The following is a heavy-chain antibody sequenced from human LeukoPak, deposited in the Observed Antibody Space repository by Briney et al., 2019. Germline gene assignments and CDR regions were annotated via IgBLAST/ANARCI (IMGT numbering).Heavy chain of an antibody. CDR3: AKNLGPFDV. Sequence: GGSLRLSCAASGFTFNDFAMTWVRQAPGKGLEWVSSIGDAGTYYADSVKGRFTISRDNSKNMLYLQSNSLRAGDTAMYYCAKNLGPFDVRGQGTMVTVSS. V-gene: IGHV3-23*01. CDR2: IGDAGT. D-gene: IGHD3-16*01. CDR1: GFTFNDFA. J-gene: IGHJ3*01.